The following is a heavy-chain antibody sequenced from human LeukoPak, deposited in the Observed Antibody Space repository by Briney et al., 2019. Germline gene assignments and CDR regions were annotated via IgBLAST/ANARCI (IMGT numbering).Heavy chain of an antibody. CDR1: GFTISSYA. Sequence: GGSLRLSCAASGFTISSYAMRWVRQAPGKGLEWVAVISYDGSNKYYADSVKGRFTISRDNSKNTLYLQMDSLRAEDTAVYYCARGTGYSSGWYIPYYFDYWGQGTLVTVSS. CDR3: ARGTGYSSGWYIPYYFDY. V-gene: IGHV3-30*04. CDR2: ISYDGSNK. D-gene: IGHD6-19*01. J-gene: IGHJ4*02.